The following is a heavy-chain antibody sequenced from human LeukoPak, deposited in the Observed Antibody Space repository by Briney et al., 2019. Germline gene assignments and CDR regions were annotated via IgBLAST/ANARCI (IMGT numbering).Heavy chain of an antibody. CDR2: IYYSGSN. CDR1: GDSVSSGSYY. CDR3: ARAHGSGSYGWFDP. J-gene: IGHJ5*02. D-gene: IGHD3-10*01. V-gene: IGHV4-61*01. Sequence: PSETLSLTCTVSGDSVSSGSYYWRWIRQPPGKGLEWIEYIYYSGSNNYNPSLKSQVTISVDTSKNQFSLKLSSVTAADTAVYYCARAHGSGSYGWFDPWGQGTLVTVSS.